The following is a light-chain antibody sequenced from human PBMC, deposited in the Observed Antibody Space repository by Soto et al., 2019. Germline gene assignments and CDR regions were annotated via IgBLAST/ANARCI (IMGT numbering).Light chain of an antibody. CDR2: GAS. V-gene: IGKV3-20*01. CDR1: QSVSSSY. Sequence: EIVLTQSPGTLSLSPGERATLSCRASQSVSSSYLVWYQQKPGQAPRLLIYGASSRATGIPDRFSGSGSGTDFPLTISRLEPGYFAVYSCQQYGSLPYTFGQGTTLEIK. J-gene: IGKJ2*01. CDR3: QQYGSLPYT.